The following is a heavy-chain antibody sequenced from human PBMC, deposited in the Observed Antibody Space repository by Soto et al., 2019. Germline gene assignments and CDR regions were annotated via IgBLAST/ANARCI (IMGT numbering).Heavy chain of an antibody. CDR2: INPSGGST. CDR3: ANEKHGSGSYRAFDI. D-gene: IGHD3-10*01. J-gene: IGHJ3*02. CDR1: GYTFTSYY. V-gene: IGHV1-46*01. Sequence: ASVKVSCKASGYTFTSYYMHWVRQAPGQGLEWMGIINPSGGSTSYAQKFKGRVTMTRDTSTSTVYMELSSLRSGDMAAYYCANEKHGSGSYRAFDIWGQGTMVTVSS.